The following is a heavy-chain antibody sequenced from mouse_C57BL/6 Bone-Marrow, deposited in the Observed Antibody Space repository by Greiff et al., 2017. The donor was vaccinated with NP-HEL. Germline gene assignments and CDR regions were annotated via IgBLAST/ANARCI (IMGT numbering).Heavy chain of an antibody. CDR1: GYTFTSYG. J-gene: IGHJ2*01. D-gene: IGHD1-1*01. V-gene: IGHV1-81*01. CDR2: IYPRSGNT. Sequence: VQLQESGAELARPGASVKLSCKASGYTFTSYGISWVKQRTGQGLEWIGEIYPRSGNTYYNEKFKGKATLTADKSSSTAYMELRSLTSEDSAGYFCARPRYYGKVYFDYWGQGTTLTVSS. CDR3: ARPRYYGKVYFDY.